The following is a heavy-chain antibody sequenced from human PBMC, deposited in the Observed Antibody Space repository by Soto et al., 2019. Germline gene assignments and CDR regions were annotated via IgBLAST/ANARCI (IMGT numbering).Heavy chain of an antibody. CDR3: ARPNGSGGVISIRAFDI. Sequence: SETLSLTCTVSGGSISSSSYYWGWIRQPPGKGLEWIGSIYYSGSTYYNPSLKSRVTISVDTSKNQFSLKLSSVTAADTAVYYCARPNGSGGVISIRAFDIWGQGTMVTVSS. CDR2: IYYSGST. D-gene: IGHD3-16*02. J-gene: IGHJ3*02. CDR1: GGSISSSSYY. V-gene: IGHV4-39*01.